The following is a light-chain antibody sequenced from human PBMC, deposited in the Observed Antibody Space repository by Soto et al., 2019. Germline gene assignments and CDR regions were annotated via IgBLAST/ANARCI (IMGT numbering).Light chain of an antibody. CDR3: CSFARSTTFYV. V-gene: IGLV2-23*01. CDR1: SSDVGSSNL. Sequence: QSVLTQPASVSGSPGQSITISCSGTSSDVGSSNLVSWYQQHPGKAPKLIIFEGDRRPSEVSGRFSGSKSGNTASLTISGLQAEDEADYYCCSFARSTTFYVFGTGTKVTVL. J-gene: IGLJ1*01. CDR2: EGD.